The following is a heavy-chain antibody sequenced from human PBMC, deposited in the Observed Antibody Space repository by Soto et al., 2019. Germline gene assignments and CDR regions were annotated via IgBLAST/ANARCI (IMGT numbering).Heavy chain of an antibody. CDR2: IYYSGTT. D-gene: IGHD4-17*01. J-gene: IGHJ6*02. CDR3: VRDQRATVDRGGYYYYHMDV. V-gene: IGHV4-31*03. CDR1: GGSISSGGCY. Sequence: QVQLQESGPGLVKPSQTLSLTCTVSGGSISSGGCYWSWIRQHPGKGLEWSWHIYYSGTTYYNPSLESRVAISIDTSKNQFFLKLSSVTAADTAVYYCVRDQRATVDRGGYYYYHMDVWGQGTTVTVSS.